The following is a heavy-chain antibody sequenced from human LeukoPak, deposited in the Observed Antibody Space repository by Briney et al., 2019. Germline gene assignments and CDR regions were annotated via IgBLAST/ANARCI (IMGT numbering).Heavy chain of an antibody. CDR1: GGSISNYY. CDR2: MSDSGST. Sequence: SETLSLTCTVSGGSISNYYWSWIRQPPGKGLEWIGFMSDSGSTNYNASLKSRVTISVDTSRNQFSLKLSSVTAADTAVYYCARTKKQQLVDSFDYWGQGTLVTVSS. D-gene: IGHD6-13*01. V-gene: IGHV4-59*08. CDR3: ARTKKQQLVDSFDY. J-gene: IGHJ4*02.